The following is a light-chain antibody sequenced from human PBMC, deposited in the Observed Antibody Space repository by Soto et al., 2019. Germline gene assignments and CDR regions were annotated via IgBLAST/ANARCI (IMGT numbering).Light chain of an antibody. V-gene: IGLV1-40*01. Sequence: QSVLTQPPSVSGAPGQRVTISCTGSSSNIGAGYDVHWYQQLPGTAPKLLIYGNSNRPSGVPDRFSGSKSGTSASLAITGLQAEDEADYYCQSYDSSLSGWGFGGGTQRTVL. CDR2: GNS. CDR1: SSNIGAGYD. CDR3: QSYDSSLSGWG. J-gene: IGLJ3*02.